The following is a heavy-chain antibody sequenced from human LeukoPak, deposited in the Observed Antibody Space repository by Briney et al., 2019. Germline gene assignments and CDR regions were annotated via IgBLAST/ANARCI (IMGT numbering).Heavy chain of an antibody. CDR3: AKDGTGYSRGGMGSSGMDV. CDR1: GFTFDDYA. V-gene: IGHV3-9*01. Sequence: HPGRSLRLSCAASGFTFDDYAMHWVRQAPGKGLEWVSGISWNSGSIGYADSVKGRFTISRDNAKNSLYLQMNSLRAEDAALYYCAKDGTGYSRGGMGSSGMDVWGQGTTVTVSS. D-gene: IGHD3-9*01. CDR2: ISWNSGSI. J-gene: IGHJ6*02.